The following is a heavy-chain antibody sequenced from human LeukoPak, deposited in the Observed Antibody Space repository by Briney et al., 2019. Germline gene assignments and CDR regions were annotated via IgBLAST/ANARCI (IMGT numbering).Heavy chain of an antibody. D-gene: IGHD2-15*01. V-gene: IGHV3-7*04. CDR2: INQDGSEK. CDR3: ATDLYY. CDR1: GFTFRTYW. Sequence: GGSLRLSCAASGFTFRTYWMSWVRQVLGKGLEWVANINQDGSEKNYVDSVKGRFSISRDNIKNSLYLQMNSLRAEDTAVYYCATDLYYWGQGTLVTVSS. J-gene: IGHJ4*02.